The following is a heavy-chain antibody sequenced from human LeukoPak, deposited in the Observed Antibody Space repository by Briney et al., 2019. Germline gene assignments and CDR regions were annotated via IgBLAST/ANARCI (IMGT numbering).Heavy chain of an antibody. V-gene: IGHV3-21*01. CDR1: GFTFSSYS. CDR3: ARGGGDAYYYYYYMDV. Sequence: GGSLRLSCAASGFTFSSYSMNWVRQAPGKGLEWVSSISSSSSYIYYADSVKGRFTISRDNAKNSLYLQMNSLRAEDTAVYYCARGGGDAYYYYYYMDVWGKGTTVTISS. D-gene: IGHD2-21*01. J-gene: IGHJ6*03. CDR2: ISSSSSYI.